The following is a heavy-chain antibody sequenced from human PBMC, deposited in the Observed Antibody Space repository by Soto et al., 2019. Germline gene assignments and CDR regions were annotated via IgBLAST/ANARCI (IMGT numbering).Heavy chain of an antibody. Sequence: QVQLVESGGGVVQPGRSLRLSCAASGFTFSSYGMHWVRQAPGKGLEWVAVISDDGSNKYYADSVKGRFIISKDNSRNPLSPQLHNRRPDDKDAYYCAKDVAVDVVGSLKFVDYWVQGSLVIVSS. V-gene: IGHV3-30*18. CDR1: GFTFSSYG. J-gene: IGHJ4*01. CDR3: AKDVAVDVVGSLKFVDY. CDR2: ISDDGSNK. D-gene: IGHD5-12*01.